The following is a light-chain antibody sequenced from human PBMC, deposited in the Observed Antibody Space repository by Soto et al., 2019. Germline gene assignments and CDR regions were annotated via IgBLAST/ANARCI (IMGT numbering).Light chain of an antibody. J-gene: IGLJ3*02. CDR2: RNN. CDR3: AAWDDSLSGNWV. CDR1: SSNIGSNY. Sequence: QAVVTQPPSASGTPGQRVTISCSGSSSNIGSNYVYWYQQLPGTAPKLLTYRNNQRPSGVPDRFSGSKSGTSASLAISGLRSEDEADYYCAAWDDSLSGNWVFGGGTTVTVL. V-gene: IGLV1-47*01.